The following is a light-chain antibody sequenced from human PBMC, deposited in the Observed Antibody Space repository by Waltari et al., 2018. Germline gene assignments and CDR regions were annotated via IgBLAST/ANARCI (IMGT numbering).Light chain of an antibody. CDR3: QQYNSFPWT. J-gene: IGKJ1*01. V-gene: IGKV1-5*03. CDR1: QSISTW. CDR2: KAS. Sequence: DIQMTQSPSTLSASVGDRVTITCRASQSISTWLAWYQQKPGKAPNLLIYKASALESGVPARFSGSGSATDFTLTISGLQPYDFATYFCQQYNSFPWTFGQGTRVEIK.